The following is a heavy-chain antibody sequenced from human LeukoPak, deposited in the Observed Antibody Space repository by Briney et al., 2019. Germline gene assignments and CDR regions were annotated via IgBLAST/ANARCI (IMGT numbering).Heavy chain of an antibody. CDR1: GYTFTGYY. V-gene: IGHV1-2*04. CDR3: ASDSGRAVAGDAFDI. J-gene: IGHJ3*02. CDR2: INPNSGGT. Sequence: GASVKVSCKASGYTFTGYYMHWVRQAPGQGLEWMGWINPNSGGTNYAQKFQGWVTMTRDTSISTAYMELSRLRSDDTAVYYCASDSGRAVAGDAFDIWGQGTMVTVSS. D-gene: IGHD6-19*01.